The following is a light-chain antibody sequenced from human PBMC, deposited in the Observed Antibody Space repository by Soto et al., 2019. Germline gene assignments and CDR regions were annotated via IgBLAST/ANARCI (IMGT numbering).Light chain of an antibody. CDR3: QQYYSYSWT. Sequence: IRRTQSPSSFSPSTGDRLTITFRASQGISSYLAWDQQTPGKAPMLRIYAASTFQSGVPSWFRGSGSGTDFTLTISCLQSEDFATYYWQQYYSYSWTFGQGTKVDIK. J-gene: IGKJ1*01. CDR1: QGISSY. CDR2: AAS. V-gene: IGKV1-8*01.